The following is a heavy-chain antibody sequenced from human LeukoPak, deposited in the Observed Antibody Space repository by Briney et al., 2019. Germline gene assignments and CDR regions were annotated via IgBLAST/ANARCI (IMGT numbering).Heavy chain of an antibody. CDR1: GYTFTSYD. J-gene: IGHJ4*02. D-gene: IGHD2-21*02. CDR2: MNPNSGNT. V-gene: IGHV1-8*01. Sequence: ASVKVSCKASGYTFTSYDINWVRQATGQGLEWMGWMNPNSGNTGYAQKFQGRVTMTRDMSISTAYMELSRLRSDDTAVYYCARRGTAGDWDYWGQGTLVTVSS. CDR3: ARRGTAGDWDY.